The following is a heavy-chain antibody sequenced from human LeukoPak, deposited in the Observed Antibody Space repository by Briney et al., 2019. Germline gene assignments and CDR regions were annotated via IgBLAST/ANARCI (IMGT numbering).Heavy chain of an antibody. CDR1: GGSISSGRYY. J-gene: IGHJ4*02. CDR3: ATLNTSGWYFDY. V-gene: IGHV4-39*01. CDR2: IYYSGET. Sequence: PSETLSLTCTVSGGSISSGRYYWGWLRQPPGKGLEWIGSIYYSGETNYNPPLKSRLTISLDTSKNQFSLKLGSVTAADAAVYYCATLNTSGWYFDYWGQGTLVTVSS. D-gene: IGHD6-19*01.